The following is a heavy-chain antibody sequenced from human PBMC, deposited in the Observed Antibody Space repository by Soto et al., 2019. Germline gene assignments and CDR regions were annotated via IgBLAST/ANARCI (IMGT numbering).Heavy chain of an antibody. V-gene: IGHV1-2*04. Sequence: ASVKVSCKASGYTFTGYYMHWVRQAPGQGLEWMGWINPNSGGTNYAQKFQGWVTMTRDTSISTAYMELSRLRSDDTAVYYCARARITGTTDKTEYYYYGMDVWGQGTTVTVSS. D-gene: IGHD1-7*01. CDR3: ARARITGTTDKTEYYYYGMDV. CDR1: GYTFTGYY. J-gene: IGHJ6*02. CDR2: INPNSGGT.